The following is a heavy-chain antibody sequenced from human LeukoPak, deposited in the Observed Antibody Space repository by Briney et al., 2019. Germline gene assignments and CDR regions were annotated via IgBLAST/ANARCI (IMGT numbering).Heavy chain of an antibody. D-gene: IGHD6-19*01. CDR2: IYNGDNT. CDR1: GFTFSRYG. V-gene: IGHV3-66*01. CDR3: ARASRWLAFDN. Sequence: PGGSLRLSCAASGFTFSRYGMHWVRQAPGKGLEWVSVIYNGDNTYYADSVQGRFTISKDNSKNTLYLQMNSLRPEDTAVYFCARASRWLAFDNWGQGTLVTVSS. J-gene: IGHJ4*02.